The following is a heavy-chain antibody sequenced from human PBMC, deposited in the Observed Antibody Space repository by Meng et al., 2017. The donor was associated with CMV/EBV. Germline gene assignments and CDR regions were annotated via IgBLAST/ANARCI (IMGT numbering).Heavy chain of an antibody. CDR3: ARVGEGYDFWSGYYTGNWFDP. J-gene: IGHJ5*02. CDR1: GYSISSGYY. D-gene: IGHD3-3*01. Sequence: SETLSLTCTVSGYSISSGYYWGWIRQPPGKGLEWIGSIYHSGSTYYNPSLKSRVTISVDTSKNRFSLKLSSVTAADTAVYYCARVGEGYDFWSGYYTGNWFDPWGQGTLVTVSS. CDR2: IYHSGST. V-gene: IGHV4-38-2*02.